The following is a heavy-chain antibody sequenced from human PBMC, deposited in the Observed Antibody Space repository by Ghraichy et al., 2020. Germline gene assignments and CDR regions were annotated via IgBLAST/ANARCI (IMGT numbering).Heavy chain of an antibody. CDR2: ISGSGGST. CDR3: AKDGVGGQLAPVDY. Sequence: GSLRLSCAASGFTFSSYAMSWVRQAPGKGLEWVSAISGSGGSTYYADSVKGRFTISRDNSKNTLYLQMNSLRAEDTAVYYCAKDGVGGQLAPVDYWGQGTLVTVSS. CDR1: GFTFSSYA. V-gene: IGHV3-23*01. J-gene: IGHJ4*02. D-gene: IGHD6-13*01.